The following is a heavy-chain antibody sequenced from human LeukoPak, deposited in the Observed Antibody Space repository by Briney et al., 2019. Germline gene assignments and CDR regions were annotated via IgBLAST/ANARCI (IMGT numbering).Heavy chain of an antibody. CDR2: IYYSGST. J-gene: IGHJ4*02. CDR1: GGSISSYY. V-gene: IGHV4-59*01. CDR3: ARAYSSSSDYFDY. Sequence: SETLSLTCTVSGGSISSYYWSWIRQPPGKGLEWIGYIYYSGSTNYNPSLKSRVTISVDTSKNQFSLKLSSVTAADTAVYYCARAYSSSSDYFDYWGQGTLVTVSP. D-gene: IGHD6-6*01.